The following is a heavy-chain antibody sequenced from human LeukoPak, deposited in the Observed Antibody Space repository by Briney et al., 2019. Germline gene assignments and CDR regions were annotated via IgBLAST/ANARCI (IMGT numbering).Heavy chain of an antibody. CDR1: GFTFSNYA. V-gene: IGHV3-23*01. CDR3: AKGFNSGWFYFDF. J-gene: IGHJ4*02. D-gene: IGHD6-19*01. CDR2: FSGGTGST. Sequence: GGSLRLSCAASGFTFSNYAMSWVRQAPGRGLEWVSSFSGGTGSTYYADSVKGRFTISRDNSNNTLFLQMNSLRAEDTAIYYCAKGFNSGWFYFDFWGQGTLVTVSS.